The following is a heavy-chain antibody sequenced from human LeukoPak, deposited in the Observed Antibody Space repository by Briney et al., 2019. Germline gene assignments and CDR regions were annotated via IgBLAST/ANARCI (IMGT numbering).Heavy chain of an antibody. V-gene: IGHV4-30-4*01. J-gene: IGHJ4*02. D-gene: IGHD3-22*01. CDR3: ARDVHYDSSGYDY. CDR2: IYYSGST. CDR1: GGSISSGDYY. Sequence: SETLSLTCTVSGGSISSGDYYWSWIRQPPGKGLEWIGYIYYSGSTYYNPSLKSRVTISVDTSKNQFSLKLSSVTAADTAVYYCARDVHYDSSGYDYWGRGTLVTVSS.